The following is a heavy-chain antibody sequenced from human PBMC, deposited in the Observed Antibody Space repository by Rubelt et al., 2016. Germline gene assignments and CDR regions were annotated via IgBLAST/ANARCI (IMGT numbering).Heavy chain of an antibody. D-gene: IGHD2-2*01. CDR2: ISYDGSNK. J-gene: IGHJ4*02. V-gene: IGHV3-30*19. Sequence: VQLVESGGGVVQPGGSLRLSCAASGFTFSSYGMHWVRQAPGKGLEWVAVISYDGSNKYYADSVKGRFTISRDNSKNTLYLQMNSLRAEDTAGYYCAREITPADLDWGQGTLVTVSS. CDR3: AREITPADLD. CDR1: GFTFSSYG.